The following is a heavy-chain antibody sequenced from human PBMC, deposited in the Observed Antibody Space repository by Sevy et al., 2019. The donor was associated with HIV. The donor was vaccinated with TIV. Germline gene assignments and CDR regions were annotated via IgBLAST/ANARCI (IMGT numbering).Heavy chain of an antibody. Sequence: GGSLRLSCAGSGFTVSSYWMTWVRQAPGKGLEWVANIKQDGSEKYYVDSVKGRFTISRDNAKNSLYLQMNSLRAEDTAVYYCTRDNPFGTYWGQGTLVTVSS. CDR2: IKQDGSEK. CDR1: GFTVSSYW. J-gene: IGHJ4*02. D-gene: IGHD1-1*01. V-gene: IGHV3-7*01. CDR3: TRDNPFGTY.